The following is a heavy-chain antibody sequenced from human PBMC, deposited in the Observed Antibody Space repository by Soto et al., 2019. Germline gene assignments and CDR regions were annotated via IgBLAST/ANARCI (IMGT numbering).Heavy chain of an antibody. Sequence: QVQLVESGGGVVQPGRSLRLSCAASGFTFSSYGMHWVRQAPGKGLEWVAVISYDGSTKYYADSVKGRFTISRDNSKNVLIRQMNSLRAEDTAVVYCARDRARYSSSGCLWDWGQGTMVTVSS. V-gene: IGHV3-30*03. CDR1: GFTFSSYG. D-gene: IGHD6-19*01. J-gene: IGHJ4*02. CDR2: ISYDGSTK. CDR3: ARDRARYSSSGCLWD.